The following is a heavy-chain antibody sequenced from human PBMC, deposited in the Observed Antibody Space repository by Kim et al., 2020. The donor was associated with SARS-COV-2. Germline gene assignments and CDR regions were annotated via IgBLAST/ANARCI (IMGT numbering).Heavy chain of an antibody. CDR2: IIPIFGTA. CDR1: GGTFSSYA. V-gene: IGHV1-69*13. CDR3: ARKAAAAGFYYYYYGMDV. Sequence: SVKVSCKASGGTFSSYAISWVRQAPGQGLEWMGGIIPIFGTANYAQKFQGRVTITADESTSTAYMELSSLRSEDTAVYYCARKAAAAGFYYYYYGMDVWGQGTTVTVSS. D-gene: IGHD6-13*01. J-gene: IGHJ6*02.